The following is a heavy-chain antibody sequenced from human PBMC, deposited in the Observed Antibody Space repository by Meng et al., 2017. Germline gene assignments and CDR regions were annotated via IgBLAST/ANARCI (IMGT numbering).Heavy chain of an antibody. V-gene: IGHV1-8*01. CDR3: ARGLGRSNYDILTGYYIHMGFLGY. D-gene: IGHD3-9*01. CDR2: MNPNRGNT. J-gene: IGHJ4*02. CDR1: GYTFTSYD. Sequence: ASETVSCKASGYTFTSYDINWVRQATGQGLEWMGWMNPNRGNTGYAQKFQGRVTMTRNTSISTAYMELSSLRSEDTAVYYCARGLGRSNYDILTGYYIHMGFLGYWGQGTLVTVSS.